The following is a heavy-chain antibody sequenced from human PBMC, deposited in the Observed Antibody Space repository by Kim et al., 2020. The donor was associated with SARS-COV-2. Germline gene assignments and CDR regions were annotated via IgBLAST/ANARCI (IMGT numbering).Heavy chain of an antibody. CDR1: GFTFSSYW. CDR2: IKQDGSEK. CDR3: ARERSSWLTNRHYYYYGMDV. Sequence: GGSLRLSCAASGFTFSSYWMSWVRQAPGKGLEWVANIKQDGSEKYYVDSLKGRFTISRDNAKNSLYLQMNSLRAEDTAVYYCARERSSWLTNRHYYYYGMDVWGQGTTVTVSS. D-gene: IGHD6-13*01. J-gene: IGHJ6*02. V-gene: IGHV3-7*01.